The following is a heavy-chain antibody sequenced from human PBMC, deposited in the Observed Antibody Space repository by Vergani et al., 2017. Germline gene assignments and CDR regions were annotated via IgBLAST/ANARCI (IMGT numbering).Heavy chain of an antibody. J-gene: IGHJ4*02. CDR3: ASGIVGGLEFDN. V-gene: IGHV3-48*01. CDR2: ISGVGDTI. CDR1: GFTFTSSS. D-gene: IGHD1-26*01. Sequence: EVRLAESGGGLVQPGGSLRLSCAVSGFTFTSSSMNWVRQAPGKGLEWVSYISGVGDTINYADSVKGRFTISRDNSLHLQMNSLRVEDTAVYYCASGIVGGLEFDNWGQGTLVTVSS.